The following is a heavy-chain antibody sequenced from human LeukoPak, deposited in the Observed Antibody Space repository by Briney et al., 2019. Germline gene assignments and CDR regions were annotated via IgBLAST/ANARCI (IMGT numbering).Heavy chain of an antibody. CDR3: AREGRFDSSGYPLDY. CDR1: GFTFSTYS. CDR2: ISSDASNK. V-gene: IGHV3-30*04. D-gene: IGHD3-22*01. J-gene: IGHJ4*02. Sequence: GGSLRLSCAASGFTFSTYSMHWVRQAPGKRLEWVAVISSDASNKYYADSVKGRFTISRDNSKNTLYLQMNSLRAEDRAVYYCAREGRFDSSGYPLDYWGQGTLVTVSS.